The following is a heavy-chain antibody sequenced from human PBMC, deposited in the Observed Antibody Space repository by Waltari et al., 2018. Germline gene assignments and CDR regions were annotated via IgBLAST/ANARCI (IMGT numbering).Heavy chain of an antibody. D-gene: IGHD4-17*01. CDR3: ARRTTVTAPFDY. J-gene: IGHJ4*02. CDR2: IYSGGST. V-gene: IGHV3-53*01. CDR1: GFTVSSNY. Sequence: EVQLVESGGGLIQPGGSLRLSCAASGFTVSSNYMSWVRQAPGKGLEWVSVIYSGGSTYYADSVKGRFTISKDNSKNTLYLQMNSLRAEDTAVYYCARRTTVTAPFDYWGQGTLVTVSS.